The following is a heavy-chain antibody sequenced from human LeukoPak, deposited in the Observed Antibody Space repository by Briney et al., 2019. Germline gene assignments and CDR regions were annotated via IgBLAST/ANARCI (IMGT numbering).Heavy chain of an antibody. J-gene: IGHJ4*02. CDR2: ISNSGNYM. V-gene: IGHV3-21*01. D-gene: IGHD3-10*01. Sequence: GGSLRLSCAASGFTFSSFNMNWVRQAPGKGLEWVSSISNSGNYMYYADSVKGRFTISRDNSKNTLYLQMNSLRAEDTAVYYCARDLNGSGSHWGQGTLVTVSS. CDR1: GFTFSSFN. CDR3: ARDLNGSGSH.